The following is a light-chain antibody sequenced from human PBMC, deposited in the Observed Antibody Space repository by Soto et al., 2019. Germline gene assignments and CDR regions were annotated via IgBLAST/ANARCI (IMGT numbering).Light chain of an antibody. Sequence: QLVLTQSPSASASLGTSVKLTGTLSSGQSSYAIAWHQQQPEKGPRYLMKVNSDGSHIKGDGIPDRFSGSSSGAERYLTISSLQSEDEADYYCQTWGTGMRVFGGGTKLTVL. J-gene: IGLJ3*02. CDR2: VNSDGSH. CDR3: QTWGTGMRV. CDR1: SGQSSYA. V-gene: IGLV4-69*01.